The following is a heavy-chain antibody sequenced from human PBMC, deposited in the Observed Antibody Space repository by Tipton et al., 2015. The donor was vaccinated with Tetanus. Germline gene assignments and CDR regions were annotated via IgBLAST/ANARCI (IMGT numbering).Heavy chain of an antibody. Sequence: CAASGFTFSSYAMSWVRQAPGKGLEWVSAISGSGGSTYYADSVKGRFTISRDNSKNTLYLQMNSLRAEDTAVYYCAKDNNLPWFGELKVPRWFDPWGQGTLVTVSS. V-gene: IGHV3-23*01. J-gene: IGHJ5*02. CDR2: ISGSGGST. CDR3: AKDNNLPWFGELKVPRWFDP. CDR1: GFTFSSYA. D-gene: IGHD3-10*01.